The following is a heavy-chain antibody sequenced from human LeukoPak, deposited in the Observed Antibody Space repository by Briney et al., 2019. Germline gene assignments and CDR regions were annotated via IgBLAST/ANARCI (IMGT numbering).Heavy chain of an antibody. J-gene: IGHJ6*02. V-gene: IGHV3-11*01. D-gene: IGHD3-9*01. CDR3: TLAILTGYYPYGMDV. Sequence: GGSLRLSCAASGFPFRDYYMSWIRQAPGKGLECVSYISSSGSTIYYADSVKGRFTISRDNAKNSLYMQMNSLRAEDTAVYYCTLAILTGYYPYGMDVWGQGNTVTVSS. CDR2: ISSSGSTI. CDR1: GFPFRDYY.